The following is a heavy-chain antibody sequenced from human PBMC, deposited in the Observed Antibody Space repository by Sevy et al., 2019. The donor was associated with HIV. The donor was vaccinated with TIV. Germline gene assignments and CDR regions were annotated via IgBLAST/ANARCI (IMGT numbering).Heavy chain of an antibody. CDR1: GSTFSDYY. V-gene: IGHV3-11*06. CDR3: ARGKVLFDY. CDR2: INNSSRLI. Sequence: GGSLRLSCAASGSTFSDYYMSWIRQAPGKGPEWLSYINNSSRLINYVKSVKGRFTISRDNAKNSLYLQMNSLRAEDTAVYYCARGKVLFDYWGQGTLVTVSS. J-gene: IGHJ4*02.